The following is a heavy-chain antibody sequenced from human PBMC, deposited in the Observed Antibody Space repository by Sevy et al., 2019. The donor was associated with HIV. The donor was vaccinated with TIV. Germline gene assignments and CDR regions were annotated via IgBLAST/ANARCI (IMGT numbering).Heavy chain of an antibody. V-gene: IGHV3-21*06. CDR3: ARDRDYYGSGTYDH. CDR2: ISSGSSYI. CDR1: EFTFRDYT. Sequence: GGSLRLSCAASEFTFRDYTMNWVRQTPGKGLEWVSYISSGSSYIRYADSVKGRFTISRDNAENSLYLQMNSLRAEDTGVYYWARDRDYYGSGTYDHWGQGTLVTVSS. J-gene: IGHJ4*02. D-gene: IGHD3-10*01.